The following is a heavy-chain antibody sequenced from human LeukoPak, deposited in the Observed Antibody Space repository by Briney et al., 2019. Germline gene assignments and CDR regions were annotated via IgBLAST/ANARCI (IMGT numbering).Heavy chain of an antibody. V-gene: IGHV3-64D*06. J-gene: IGHJ4*02. Sequence: GVSLRLSCSASGFTFSRYAMHWVRQAPGKGLDYVSAISSNGDSTNYADSVKGRFTISRDNSKNTLYLQMSSLRAEDTAVYYCVKGIAAADDYWGQGTLVTVSS. CDR3: VKGIAAADDY. D-gene: IGHD6-13*01. CDR2: ISSNGDST. CDR1: GFTFSRYA.